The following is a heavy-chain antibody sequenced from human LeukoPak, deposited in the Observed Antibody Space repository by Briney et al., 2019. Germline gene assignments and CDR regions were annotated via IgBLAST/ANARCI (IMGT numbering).Heavy chain of an antibody. CDR3: ATASRSGPKAY. CDR1: EFSFSNYW. J-gene: IGHJ4*02. V-gene: IGHV3-7*05. CDR2: IKQDRSEK. Sequence: PGGSLRLSCAVFEFSFSNYWMSWVRQAPGRGLEWVAIIKQDRSEKYYVDSVKGRFTISRDNAQNSLYLQMSSLRAEDTAVYYCATASRSGPKAYWGQGTLVTVSS. D-gene: IGHD6-19*01.